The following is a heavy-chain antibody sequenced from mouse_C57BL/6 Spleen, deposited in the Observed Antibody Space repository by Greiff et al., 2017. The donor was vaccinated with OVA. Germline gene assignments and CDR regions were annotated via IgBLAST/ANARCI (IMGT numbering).Heavy chain of an antibody. CDR2: IDPEDGDT. Sequence: DVHLVESGAELVRPGASVKLSCTASGFNIKDYYMHWVKQRPEQGLEWIGRIDPEDGDTEYAPKFQGKATMTADTSSNTAYLQLSSLTSEDTAVYYCTSITTVVATKFAYWGQGTLVTVSA. CDR3: TSITTVVATKFAY. J-gene: IGHJ3*01. V-gene: IGHV14-1*01. CDR1: GFNIKDYY. D-gene: IGHD1-1*01.